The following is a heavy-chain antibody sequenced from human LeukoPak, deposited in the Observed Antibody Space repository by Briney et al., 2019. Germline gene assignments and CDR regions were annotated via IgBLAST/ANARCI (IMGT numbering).Heavy chain of an antibody. CDR3: ARRRIYYYGSGSGGGTSYYYYYMDV. CDR1: GGSISSNY. V-gene: IGHV4-59*08. D-gene: IGHD3-10*01. J-gene: IGHJ6*03. Sequence: SETLSLTCTVAGGSISSNYWSWIRQPPGEGLGWIGYIYYSGSTNYNPSLKSRVTISVDTSKNQFSLKLSSVTAADTAVYYCARRRIYYYGSGSGGGTSYYYYYMDVWGKGTTVTVSS. CDR2: IYYSGST.